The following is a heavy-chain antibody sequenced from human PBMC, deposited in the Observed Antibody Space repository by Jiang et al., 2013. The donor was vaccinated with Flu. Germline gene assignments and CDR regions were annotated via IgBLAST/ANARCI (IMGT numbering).Heavy chain of an antibody. CDR2: INTNTGNP. CDR3: ARQYSSSWDTELYYFDY. V-gene: IGHV7-4-1*02. CDR1: GYTFTSYA. Sequence: QSGSELKKPGASVKVSCKASGYTFTSYAMNWVRQAPGQGLEWMGWINTNTGNPTYAQGFTGRFVFSLDTSVSTAYLQISSLKAEDTAVYYCARQYSSSWDTELYYFDYWGQGTLVTVSS. D-gene: IGHD6-13*01. J-gene: IGHJ4*02.